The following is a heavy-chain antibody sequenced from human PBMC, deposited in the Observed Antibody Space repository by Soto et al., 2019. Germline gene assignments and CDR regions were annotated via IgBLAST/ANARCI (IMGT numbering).Heavy chain of an antibody. CDR3: ARSRGSGGVEYNMDV. Sequence: EVQLVESGGGLVQPGGSLRLYCAASGFTFSSYWMHWVRQGPGEGLVWVSRIMSDGSGTTYADSVKGRFTISRDNAKNTLYLQMNSLRAEDTAVYHCARSRGSGGVEYNMDVWGQGTTVTVSS. CDR1: GFTFSSYW. J-gene: IGHJ6*02. CDR2: IMSDGSGT. V-gene: IGHV3-74*01. D-gene: IGHD3-16*01.